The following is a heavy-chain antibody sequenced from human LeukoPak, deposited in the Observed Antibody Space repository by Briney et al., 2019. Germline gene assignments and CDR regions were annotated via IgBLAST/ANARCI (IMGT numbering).Heavy chain of an antibody. CDR3: TSDRVFYGLDV. J-gene: IGHJ6*02. V-gene: IGHV3-74*01. CDR2: IKGDGSET. Sequence: GSLRLSCAASGFTFSSYWMHWVRQAPGKGLVWVSRIKGDGSETSYAGSVKGRFTISRDNAKNTLYLQMSSLRADDTAVYYCTSDRVFYGLDVWGQGTTVTVSS. CDR1: GFTFSSYW.